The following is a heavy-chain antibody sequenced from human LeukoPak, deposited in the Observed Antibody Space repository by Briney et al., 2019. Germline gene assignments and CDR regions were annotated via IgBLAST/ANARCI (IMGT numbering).Heavy chain of an antibody. CDR3: ARDRGYSCGY. CDR2: ISGSGDST. Sequence: PGGSLRLSCAASGFTFSSYAMNWVRQAPGEGLEWVSTISGSGDSTYYADSVKGRFTISRDNSKNTLYLQMNSLRAEDTAVYYCARDRGYSCGYWGQGTLVTVSS. V-gene: IGHV3-23*01. CDR1: GFTFSSYA. J-gene: IGHJ4*02. D-gene: IGHD5-18*01.